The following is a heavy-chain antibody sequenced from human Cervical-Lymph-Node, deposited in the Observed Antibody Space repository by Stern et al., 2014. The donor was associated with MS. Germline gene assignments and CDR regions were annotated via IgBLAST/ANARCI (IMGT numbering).Heavy chain of an antibody. J-gene: IGHJ4*02. CDR1: GGSFSRYA. CDR2: IIPMFGAA. D-gene: IGHD1-14*01. CDR3: TREATAHSGTFDF. Sequence: VQLVQSGAGMKKPGSSVKVSCKASGGSFSRYAVNWVRQAPGQAPEWMGGIIPMFGAANYAQKFQGRVTLIADESTSTVYMEMISLTSEDTAVYYCTREATAHSGTFDFWGQGTLVTV. V-gene: IGHV1-69*01.